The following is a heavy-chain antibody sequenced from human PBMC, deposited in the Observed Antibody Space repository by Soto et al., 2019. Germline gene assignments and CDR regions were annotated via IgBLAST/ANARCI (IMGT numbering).Heavy chain of an antibody. CDR2: IWYDGSNK. V-gene: IGHV3-33*01. J-gene: IGHJ4*02. Sequence: PGGSLRLSCAASGFTFSSYGMHWVRQAPGKGLEWVAVIWYDGSNKYYADSVKGRFTISRDNSKNTLYLQMNSLRAEDTAVYYCAPSPYSSGWYDVSTHPSSDYFDYWGQGTLVTVSS. CDR3: APSPYSSGWYDVSTHPSSDYFDY. D-gene: IGHD6-19*01. CDR1: GFTFSSYG.